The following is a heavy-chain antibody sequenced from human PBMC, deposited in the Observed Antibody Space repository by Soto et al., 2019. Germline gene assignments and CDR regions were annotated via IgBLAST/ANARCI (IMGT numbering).Heavy chain of an antibody. D-gene: IGHD3-10*01. CDR1: GFSFTSQW. CDR3: ARLRVGFGELLTY. CDR2: VYPSDSHT. J-gene: IGHJ4*02. Sequence: PGESLKISCKGSGFSFTSQWIAWVRQMPGKGLEWMGTVYPSDSHTRYSPSFQGQVTISADKSISTAYLQWSSLKASDTAMYYCARLRVGFGELLTYWGQGTLVTVS. V-gene: IGHV5-51*01.